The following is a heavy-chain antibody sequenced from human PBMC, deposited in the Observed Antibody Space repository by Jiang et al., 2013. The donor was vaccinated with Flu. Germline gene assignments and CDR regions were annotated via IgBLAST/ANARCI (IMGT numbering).Heavy chain of an antibody. CDR2: TYYRSKWYN. D-gene: IGHD3-16*01. CDR3: VRVAQAGGAFDY. CDR1: SVSSNSVA. J-gene: IGHJ4*02. V-gene: IGHV6-1*01. Sequence: SVSSNSVAWNWIRQSPSRGLEWLGRTYYRSKWYNNYAVSAKSRITINPDTSKNQFSLQLNSVTPEDTAVYYCVRVAQAGGAFDYWGQGTLVTVSS.